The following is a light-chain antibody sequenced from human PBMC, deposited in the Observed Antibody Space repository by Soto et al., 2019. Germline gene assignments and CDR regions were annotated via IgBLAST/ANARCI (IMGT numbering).Light chain of an antibody. CDR2: GAS. J-gene: IGKJ1*01. Sequence: EIVMTQSPATLSVSPGERVTLSCRASQSVRNNLAWYQQKPGQAPRVLIYGASTRATGIPARFSGSGSGTEFTLTISSLQSEDFAVYYCQHYNNWPPWTFGQGTKVEIK. CDR3: QHYNNWPPWT. V-gene: IGKV3-15*01. CDR1: QSVRNN.